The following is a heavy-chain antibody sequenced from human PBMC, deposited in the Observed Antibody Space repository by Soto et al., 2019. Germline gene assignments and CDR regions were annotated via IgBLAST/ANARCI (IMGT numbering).Heavy chain of an antibody. CDR2: INHSGST. D-gene: IGHD2-21*01. J-gene: IGHJ6*02. Sequence: PSETLSLTCAVYGGSFSGYYWSWIRQPPGKGLEWIGEINHSGSTNYNPSLKSRVTISVDTSKNQFSLKLSSVTAADTAAYYCASLRGLYGMDVWGQGTTVTVSS. V-gene: IGHV4-34*01. CDR1: GGSFSGYY. CDR3: ASLRGLYGMDV.